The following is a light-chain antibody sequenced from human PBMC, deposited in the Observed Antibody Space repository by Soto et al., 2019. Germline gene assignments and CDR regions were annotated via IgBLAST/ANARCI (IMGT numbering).Light chain of an antibody. CDR2: AAS. J-gene: IGKJ2*01. CDR3: QQSYNTPRA. CDR1: QSVAMY. V-gene: IGKV1-39*01. Sequence: DIQMTQSPSSLSASVGDTVIITCRASQSVAMYLNWYQQKPGKAPKLLIYAASSLQSGVPSRFSGSGSATDFTLTISSLQPEDSATYYCQQSYNTPRAFGQGTKVEIK.